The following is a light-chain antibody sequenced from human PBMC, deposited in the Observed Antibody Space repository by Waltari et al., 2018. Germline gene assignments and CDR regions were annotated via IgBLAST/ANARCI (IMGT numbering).Light chain of an antibody. CDR2: KAS. Sequence: DIQMTQSPSTLSASVGDRVTITCRASQSISIFLAWYQQKPGKAPKLLIYKASTLQSGVPSRCSGSGSGTEFTLTISSLQPDDFATYYCQQYKTFWTFGQGTKVEI. CDR1: QSISIF. J-gene: IGKJ1*01. V-gene: IGKV1-5*03. CDR3: QQYKTFWT.